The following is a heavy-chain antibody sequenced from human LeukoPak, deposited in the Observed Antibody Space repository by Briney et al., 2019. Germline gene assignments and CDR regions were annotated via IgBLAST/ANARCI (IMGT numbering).Heavy chain of an antibody. CDR3: ARAWSGYSSGWYGVY. V-gene: IGHV3-66*02. CDR1: GFTVSSNY. CDR2: IYSGGST. Sequence: GGSLRLSCAASGFTVSSNYMSWVRQAPGKGLEWVSVIYSGGSTYYADSVKGRFSISRDNSKNTLYLQMNRLRTEDTAVYYCARAWSGYSSGWYGVYWGQGTLVTVSS. J-gene: IGHJ4*02. D-gene: IGHD6-19*01.